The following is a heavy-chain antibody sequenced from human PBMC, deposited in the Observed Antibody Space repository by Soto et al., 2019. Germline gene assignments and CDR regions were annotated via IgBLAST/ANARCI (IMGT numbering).Heavy chain of an antibody. Sequence: QVQLVESGGGVVQPGRSLRLSCAASGFTFSSYAMHWVHQAPGKGLEWVAVISYDGSYKYYADSVKGRFTISRDNSKNTLYLQMNSLRAEDTAVYYCARSSFMYSSSSGRDYYYGMDVWGQGTTVTVSS. D-gene: IGHD6-6*01. CDR3: ARSSFMYSSSSGRDYYYGMDV. J-gene: IGHJ6*02. V-gene: IGHV3-30-3*01. CDR2: ISYDGSYK. CDR1: GFTFSSYA.